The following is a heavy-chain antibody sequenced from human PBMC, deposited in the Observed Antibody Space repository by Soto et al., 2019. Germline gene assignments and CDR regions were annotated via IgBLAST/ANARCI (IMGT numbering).Heavy chain of an antibody. CDR1: GFTFSSYS. V-gene: IGHV3-21*01. D-gene: IGHD3-3*01. Sequence: EVQLVESGGGLVKPGGSLRLSCAASGFTFSSYSMNWVRQAPGKGLEWVSSISSSSSYIYYADSVKGRFTISRDNAKNSLYVQMNILRAEDTAVYYWARDGVDFWCGDHYYFDYWGQETLVTVSS. J-gene: IGHJ4*02. CDR3: ARDGVDFWCGDHYYFDY. CDR2: ISSSSSYI.